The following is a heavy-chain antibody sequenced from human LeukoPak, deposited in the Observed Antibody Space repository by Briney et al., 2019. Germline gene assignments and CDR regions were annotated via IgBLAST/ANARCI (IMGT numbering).Heavy chain of an antibody. J-gene: IGHJ3*02. CDR3: ARVSAGVIGMKDVFDI. CDR2: ISGISSYI. Sequence: GGSLRLSCAASGFTFSRYSMNWVRQAPGKGLEWVSSISGISSYIYYADSVKGRFTISRHNAKNSLYLQMNSLRAEDTAVYYCARVSAGVIGMKDVFDIWGQGTMVTVSS. CDR1: GFTFSRYS. V-gene: IGHV3-21*01. D-gene: IGHD3-16*02.